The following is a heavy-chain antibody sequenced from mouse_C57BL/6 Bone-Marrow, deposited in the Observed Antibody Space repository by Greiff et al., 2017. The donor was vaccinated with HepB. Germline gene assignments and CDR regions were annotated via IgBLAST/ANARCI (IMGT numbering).Heavy chain of an antibody. Sequence: EVQVVESEGGLVQPGSSMKLSCTASGFTFSDYYMAWVRQVPEKGLEWVANINYDGSSTYYLDSLKSRFIILRDNAKNILYLQMSSLKSEDTATYYCARGDYGSSYPYFDYWGQGTTLTVSS. V-gene: IGHV5-16*01. CDR2: INYDGSST. CDR1: GFTFSDYY. J-gene: IGHJ2*01. CDR3: ARGDYGSSYPYFDY. D-gene: IGHD1-1*01.